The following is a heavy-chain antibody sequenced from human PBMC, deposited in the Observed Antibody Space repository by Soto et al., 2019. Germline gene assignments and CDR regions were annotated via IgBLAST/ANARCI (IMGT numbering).Heavy chain of an antibody. CDR3: AHLSHQHVWGPCRYTNNRFHP. V-gene: IGHV2-5*02. J-gene: IGHJ5*02. CDR2: IYWDDDK. CDR1: GFSLSTSGVG. Sequence: QITLKESGPTLVKPTQTLTLTCTFSGFSLSTSGVGVGWIRQPPGKALEWLALIYWDDDKRYSPSLKSRLTITKDTSKNQVVLTMTNMDPVDTVTYYCAHLSHQHVWGPCRYTNNRFHPWGQGTLVTVSS. D-gene: IGHD3-16*02.